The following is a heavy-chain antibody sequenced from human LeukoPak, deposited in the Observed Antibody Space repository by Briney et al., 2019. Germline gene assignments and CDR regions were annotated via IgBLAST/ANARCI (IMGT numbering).Heavy chain of an antibody. CDR2: IYYSEST. Sequence: SETLSLTCTVSGGSISSGGYYWSWIRQHPGEGLEWIGYIYYSESTYYNPSLKSRVTISVDTSKNQFSLKLSFVTAADTAVYYCARAGDFASAGRGGPPYYFDYWGQGTLVTVSS. CDR3: ARAGDFASAGRGGPPYYFDY. CDR1: GGSISSGGYY. D-gene: IGHD2-21*01. V-gene: IGHV4-31*03. J-gene: IGHJ4*02.